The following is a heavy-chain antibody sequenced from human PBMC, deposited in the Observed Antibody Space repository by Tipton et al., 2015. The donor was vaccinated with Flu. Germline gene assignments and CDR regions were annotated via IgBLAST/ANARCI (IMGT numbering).Heavy chain of an antibody. CDR1: GFTFSIYA. Sequence: SLRLSCAVSGFTFSIYAMSWVRQAPGKGLEWVSTISAYGGRTYYADSVKGRFTISRDNSKNALHLQMNSLRAEDTAVYYCAAYIYDTHGPIIDHWGQGTLVTVSS. CDR3: AAYIYDTHGPIIDH. J-gene: IGHJ4*02. CDR2: ISAYGGRT. V-gene: IGHV3-23*01. D-gene: IGHD5-18*01.